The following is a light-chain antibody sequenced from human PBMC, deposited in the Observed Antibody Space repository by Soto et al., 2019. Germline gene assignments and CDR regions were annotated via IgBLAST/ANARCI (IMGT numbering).Light chain of an antibody. Sequence: EIVLTQSPGTLSLSPGERATLSCGASQSVASRNLAWYQQKSGQAPRLLIYGASSRAIHTPDRFSGSGSGTDFTLTISGLEPEDFAVYYCQHFGNSLWTFGQGTKVDI. CDR1: QSVASRN. V-gene: IGKV3-20*01. CDR3: QHFGNSLWT. CDR2: GAS. J-gene: IGKJ1*01.